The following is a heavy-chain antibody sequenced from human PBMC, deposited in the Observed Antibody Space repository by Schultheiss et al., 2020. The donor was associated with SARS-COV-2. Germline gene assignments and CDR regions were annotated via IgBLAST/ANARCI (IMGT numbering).Heavy chain of an antibody. Sequence: SVKVSCKASGGTFSSYAISWVRQAPGQGLEWKGGIIPIFGTANYAQKFQGRVTITADESTSTAYMELSSLRSEDTAVYYCARDRCTNGVCYSNWFDPWGQGTLVTVSS. CDR1: GGTFSSYA. CDR2: IIPIFGTA. D-gene: IGHD2-8*01. CDR3: ARDRCTNGVCYSNWFDP. V-gene: IGHV1-69*13. J-gene: IGHJ5*02.